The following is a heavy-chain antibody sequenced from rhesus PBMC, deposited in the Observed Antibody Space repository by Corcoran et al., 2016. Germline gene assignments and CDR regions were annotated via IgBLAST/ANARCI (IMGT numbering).Heavy chain of an antibody. CDR2: IYVSSGST. J-gene: IGHJ1*01. Sequence: QVQLQESGPGLVKPSETLSLTCAVSGYSISSNYWSWIRQPPGKGLEWIGYIYVSSGSTYYNPSLKSRVTISTDTSKNQFSLKLVSVTAADTAVYYCARAPSGSWNRDFEFWGQGALVTVSS. CDR3: ARAPSGSWNRDFEF. CDR1: GYSISSNY. V-gene: IGHV4-147*01. D-gene: IGHD6-25*01.